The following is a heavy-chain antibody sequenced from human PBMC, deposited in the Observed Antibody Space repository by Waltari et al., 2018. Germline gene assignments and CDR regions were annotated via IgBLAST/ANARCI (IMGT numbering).Heavy chain of an antibody. CDR2: ISSRGSAT. D-gene: IGHD3-10*01. J-gene: IGHJ4*02. CDR1: GFTFTHYT. V-gene: IGHV3-48*01. CDR3: ARGRYGAGSYSDYDY. Sequence: EVQMLESGGGLVERGGSLRLSCTTSGFTFTHYTMSWVRQTPPRGLEWVSYISSRGSATHYADSVRGRFTISRDSAKGSVYLQMNNLRADDAAMYYCARGRYGAGSYSDYDYWGQGTLVTVSS.